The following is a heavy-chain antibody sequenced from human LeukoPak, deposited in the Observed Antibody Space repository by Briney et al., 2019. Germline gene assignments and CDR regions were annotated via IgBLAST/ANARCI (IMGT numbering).Heavy chain of an antibody. CDR1: GFTVSSSY. V-gene: IGHV3-53*01. J-gene: IGHJ3*02. D-gene: IGHD1-1*01. CDR3: ARKNDLFNAAFDI. Sequence: GGSLRPSCAASGFTVSSSYMSWVRQAPGKGLQWVSITYSDVNTNYADSVKGRFTISRDTSKNTLSLQMNSLRAEDTAVYYCARKNDLFNAAFDIWGQGTVVTVTS. CDR2: TYSDVNT.